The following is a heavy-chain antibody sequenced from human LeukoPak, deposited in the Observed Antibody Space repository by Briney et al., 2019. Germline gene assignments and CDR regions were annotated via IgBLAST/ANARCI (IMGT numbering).Heavy chain of an antibody. CDR2: IIPMFGTV. CDR3: AKEGEGPNDWYFDL. D-gene: IGHD3-16*01. Sequence: SVKVSCKASGYTFTSYDISWVRQAPGQGLEWMGKIIPMFGTVNYAQKLQGRVTITADESTNTAYMEMTSLRSEDTAVYYCAKEGEGPNDWYFDLWGRGTLVTVSS. J-gene: IGHJ2*01. CDR1: GYTFTSYD. V-gene: IGHV1-69*13.